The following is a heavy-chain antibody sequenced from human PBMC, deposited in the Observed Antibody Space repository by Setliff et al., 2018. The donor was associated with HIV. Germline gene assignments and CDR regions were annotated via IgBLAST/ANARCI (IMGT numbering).Heavy chain of an antibody. J-gene: IGHJ6*03. D-gene: IGHD4-4*01. V-gene: IGHV4-31*03. CDR1: GVSIGSSSYY. CDR2: IYYSGST. CDR3: ARVLTKVDYYYMDV. Sequence: LSLTCTVSVSGVSIGSSSYYWSWIRQHPGKGLEWIGYIYYSGSTYYNPSLKSRVTISVDTSKNQFSLKLSSVTAADTAVYYCARVLTKVDYYYMDVWGKGTTVTVSS.